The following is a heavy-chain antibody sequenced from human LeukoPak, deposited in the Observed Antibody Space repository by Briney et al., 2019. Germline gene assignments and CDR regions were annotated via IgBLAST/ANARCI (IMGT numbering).Heavy chain of an antibody. J-gene: IGHJ5*02. CDR3: VRGQRPYQIVVVVAATRYWFDP. CDR2: MNPNSGNT. Sequence: ASVKVSCKASGYTFTSYDINWVRQATGQGLEWMGWMNPNSGNTGYAQKFQGRVTITRNTSISTVYMELSSLRSEDTAVYYCVRGQRPYQIVVVVAATRYWFDPWGQGTLVTVSS. D-gene: IGHD2-15*01. V-gene: IGHV1-8*03. CDR1: GYTFTSYD.